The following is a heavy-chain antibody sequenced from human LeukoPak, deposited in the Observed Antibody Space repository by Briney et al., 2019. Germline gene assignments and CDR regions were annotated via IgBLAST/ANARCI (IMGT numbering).Heavy chain of an antibody. D-gene: IGHD3-3*01. Sequence: KPSETLSLTCTVSGGSISSYYWSWIRQPPGKGLEWIGYIYYSGSTNYNPSLKSRATISVDTSKNQFSLKLSSVTAADTAVYYCARVVGDYYDFWSGYPYYYYYYMDVWGKGTTVTVSS. CDR2: IYYSGST. CDR3: ARVVGDYYDFWSGYPYYYYYYMDV. CDR1: GGSISSYY. J-gene: IGHJ6*03. V-gene: IGHV4-59*01.